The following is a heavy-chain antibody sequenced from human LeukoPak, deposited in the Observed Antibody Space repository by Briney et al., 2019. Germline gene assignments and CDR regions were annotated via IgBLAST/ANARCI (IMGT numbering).Heavy chain of an antibody. CDR1: GGSFSGYY. Sequence: SETLSLTCAVYGGSFSGYYWSRIRQPPGKGLEWIGEINHSGSTNYNPSLKSRVTISVDTSKNQFSLKLSSVTAADTAVYYCARGRGSSWLYYFDYWGQGTLVTVSS. D-gene: IGHD6-13*01. CDR3: ARGRGSSWLYYFDY. V-gene: IGHV4-34*01. CDR2: INHSGST. J-gene: IGHJ4*02.